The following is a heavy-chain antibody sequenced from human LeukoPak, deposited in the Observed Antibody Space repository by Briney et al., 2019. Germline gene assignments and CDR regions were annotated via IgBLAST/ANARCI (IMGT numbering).Heavy chain of an antibody. V-gene: IGHV3-30*14. CDR2: ISYDGSNK. D-gene: IGHD3-10*01. CDR1: GFTFSSYA. Sequence: GGSLRLSCAASGFTFSSYAMHWVRQAPGKGLEWVAVISYDGSNKYYADSVKGRFTISRDNSKNTLYLQMNSLRAEDTAVYYCAREVAGYGSGMRYFDYWGQGTLVTVSS. CDR3: AREVAGYGSGMRYFDY. J-gene: IGHJ4*02.